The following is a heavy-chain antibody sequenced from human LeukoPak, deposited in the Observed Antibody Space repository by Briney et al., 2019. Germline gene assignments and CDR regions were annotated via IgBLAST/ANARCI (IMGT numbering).Heavy chain of an antibody. V-gene: IGHV3-7*01. CDR3: ARRSVAGSLDY. CDR2: TKEDGGEK. Sequence: PGESLRLSCAASGFTFSTHWMSWVRQAPGKGLEWVANTKEDGGEKYYVDSVKGRFTISRDNAENSLYLQMNSLRAEDTAVYYCARRSVAGSLDYWGQGTLVTVSS. D-gene: IGHD6-19*01. CDR1: GFTFSTHW. J-gene: IGHJ4*02.